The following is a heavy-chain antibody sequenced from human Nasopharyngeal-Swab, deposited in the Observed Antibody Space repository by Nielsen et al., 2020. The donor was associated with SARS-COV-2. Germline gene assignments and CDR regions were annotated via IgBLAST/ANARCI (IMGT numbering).Heavy chain of an antibody. Sequence: SGPTLAKPTEPLTLTCTVSGFPLSNARRGVSWIRQTPGKALEWLAHIISNDEKSYSTSLKSRLTISKDTSKSQVVLTMTNMDPLDTATYYCARIRSNHFPTDYYYYGMDVWGQGTTVTVSS. D-gene: IGHD1-1*01. CDR1: GFPLSNARRG. CDR3: ARIRSNHFPTDYYYYGMDV. V-gene: IGHV2-26*01. J-gene: IGHJ6*02. CDR2: IISNDEK.